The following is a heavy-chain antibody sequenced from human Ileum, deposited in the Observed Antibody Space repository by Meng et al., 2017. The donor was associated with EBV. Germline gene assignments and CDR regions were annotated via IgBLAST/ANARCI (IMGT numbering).Heavy chain of an antibody. J-gene: IGHJ5*02. CDR2: IYGDDDK. D-gene: IGHD6-6*01. Sequence: QTTLKESGPTPVQSXQPPALTATFSGFSRSSSGVGVGWIRQPSGKALECLAIIYGDDDKRYSPSLESRLTVTKDTSKNQVVLTMTNMVPVDTATYYCARAAARPSDWFDPGGQGTLVTVSS. CDR1: GFSRSSSGVG. CDR3: ARAAARPSDWFDP. V-gene: IGHV2-5*02.